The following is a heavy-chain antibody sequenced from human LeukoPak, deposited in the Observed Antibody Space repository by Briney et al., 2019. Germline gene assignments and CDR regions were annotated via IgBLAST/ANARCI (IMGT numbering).Heavy chain of an antibody. CDR3: ARGSTYYDSSGQVPFDY. CDR1: GFTFSSYS. Sequence: GGSLGLSCAASGFTFSSYSMNWVRQAPGKGLEWGSYISGSSSTIYYADSVKGRFTISRDNGKNTLYLQMNSLRAEDTAVYYCARGSTYYDSSGQVPFDYWGQGTLVTVSS. CDR2: ISGSSSTI. J-gene: IGHJ4*02. D-gene: IGHD3-22*01. V-gene: IGHV3-48*01.